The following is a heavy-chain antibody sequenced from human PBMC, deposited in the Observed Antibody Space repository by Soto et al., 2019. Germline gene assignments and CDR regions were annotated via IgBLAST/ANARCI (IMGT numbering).Heavy chain of an antibody. Sequence: QVQLVQSGAEVKKPGSSVKVSCKASGGTFSSYAISWVRQAPGQGLEWMGGIIPIFGTANYAQKFQGRVTITADESTSTADMELSSLRSEDTSVYYCARDSAAYCGGDCYSWDWGQGTLVTVSS. CDR2: IIPIFGTA. CDR1: GGTFSSYA. V-gene: IGHV1-69*01. CDR3: ARDSAAYCGGDCYSWD. D-gene: IGHD2-21*02. J-gene: IGHJ4*02.